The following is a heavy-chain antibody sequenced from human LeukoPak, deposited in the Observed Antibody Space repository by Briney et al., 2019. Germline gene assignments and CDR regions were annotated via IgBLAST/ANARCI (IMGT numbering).Heavy chain of an antibody. J-gene: IGHJ4*02. CDR1: GGSISSGGYS. CDR2: IYHSGST. D-gene: IGHD3-10*01. V-gene: IGHV4-30-2*01. Sequence: SETLSLTCTVSGGSISSGGYSWSWIRQPPGKGLEWIGYIYHSGSTYYNPSLKSRVTISVDRSKNQFSLKLSSVTAADTAVYYCARGDYGSRSYPFLFDYWGQGTLVTVSS. CDR3: ARGDYGSRSYPFLFDY.